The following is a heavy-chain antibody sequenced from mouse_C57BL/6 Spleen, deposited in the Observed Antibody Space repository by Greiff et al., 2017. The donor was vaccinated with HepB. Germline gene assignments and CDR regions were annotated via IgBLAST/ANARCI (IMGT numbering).Heavy chain of an antibody. CDR3: ARRGITTVVATRRYFDV. CDR1: GYTFTGYW. Sequence: QVQLQQSGAELLKPGASVKLSCKATGYTFTGYWIEWVKQRPGHGLEWIGEILPGSGSTNYNEKFKGKATFTADTSSNTAYMQLSSLTTEDSAIYYCARRGITTVVATRRYFDVWGTGTTVTVSS. D-gene: IGHD1-1*01. J-gene: IGHJ1*03. CDR2: ILPGSGST. V-gene: IGHV1-9*01.